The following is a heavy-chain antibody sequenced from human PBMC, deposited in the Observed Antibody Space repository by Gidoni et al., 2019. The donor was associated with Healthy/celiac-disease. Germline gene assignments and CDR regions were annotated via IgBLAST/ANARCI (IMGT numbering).Heavy chain of an antibody. Sequence: VQLQQWGAGLLKPSETLSLTCAVYGGSFSGYYWSWIRQPPGKGLEWIGEINHSGSTNYNPSLKSRVTISVDTSKNQFSLKLSSVTSADTAVYYCARGAPSGDQYYFDYWGQGTLVTVSS. CDR2: INHSGST. V-gene: IGHV4-34*01. CDR3: ARGAPSGDQYYFDY. J-gene: IGHJ4*02. CDR1: GGSFSGYY. D-gene: IGHD7-27*01.